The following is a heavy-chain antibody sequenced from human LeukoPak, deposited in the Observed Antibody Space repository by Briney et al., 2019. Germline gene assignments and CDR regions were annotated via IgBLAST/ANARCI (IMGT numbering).Heavy chain of an antibody. CDR2: IDPSYRGA. J-gene: IGHJ6*02. Sequence: GASVKVSCKTSGYTFTTYYLNWVRQAPGQGLEWMGKIDPSYRGAFYAQKFQGRVTMTRDTSTSTVYMELSSLTSEDTAVYFCARVMGYCTVSSCPGMDVWGQGTTVTVSS. V-gene: IGHV1-46*01. D-gene: IGHD2-8*02. CDR3: ARVMGYCTVSSCPGMDV. CDR1: GYTFTTYY.